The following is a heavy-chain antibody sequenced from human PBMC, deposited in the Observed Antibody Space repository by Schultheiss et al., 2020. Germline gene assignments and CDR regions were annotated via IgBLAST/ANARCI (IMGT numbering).Heavy chain of an antibody. J-gene: IGHJ6*02. D-gene: IGHD6-6*01. CDR1: GYTFTSYG. Sequence: ASVKVSCKASGYTFTSYGISWVRQAPGQGLEWMGWISAYNGNTNYAQKLQGRVTMTTDTSTSTAYMELRSLRSDDTAVYYCARDLVSYYYYYGMDVWGQGTTVTGYS. V-gene: IGHV1-18*01. CDR3: ARDLVSYYYYYGMDV. CDR2: ISAYNGNT.